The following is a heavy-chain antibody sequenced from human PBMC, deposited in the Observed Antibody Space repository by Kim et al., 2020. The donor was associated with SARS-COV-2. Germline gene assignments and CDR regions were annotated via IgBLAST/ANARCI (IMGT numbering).Heavy chain of an antibody. V-gene: IGHV3-7*03. J-gene: IGHJ6*02. CDR1: GFTFSSYW. D-gene: IGHD3-3*01. CDR2: IKQDGSEK. Sequence: GGSLRLSCAASGFTFSSYWMSWVRQAPGKGLEWVANIKQDGSEKYYVDSVKGRFTISRDNAKNSLYLQMNSLRAEDTAVYYCASTPLGPIFGVVKGVWGQGTTVTVSS. CDR3: ASTPLGPIFGVVKGV.